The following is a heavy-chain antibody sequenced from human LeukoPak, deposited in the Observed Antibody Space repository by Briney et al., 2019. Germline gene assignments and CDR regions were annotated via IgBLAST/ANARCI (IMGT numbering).Heavy chain of an antibody. CDR2: IKSKTDGGTT. CDR3: TTKIVYYYDSSGYYSPDAFDI. CDR1: GFTFSNAW. J-gene: IGHJ3*02. V-gene: IGHV3-15*01. D-gene: IGHD3-22*01. Sequence: GGSLRLSCAASGFTFSNAWMSWVRQAPGKGLEWVGRIKSKTDGGTTDYAAPVKGRFTISRDDSKNTLYLQMNSLKTDDTAVYYCTTKIVYYYDSSGYYSPDAFDIWGQGTMVTVSS.